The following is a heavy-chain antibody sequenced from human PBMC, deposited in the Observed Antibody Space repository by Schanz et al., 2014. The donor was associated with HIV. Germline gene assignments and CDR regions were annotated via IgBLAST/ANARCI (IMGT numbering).Heavy chain of an antibody. CDR2: ISASGGST. D-gene: IGHD3-22*01. J-gene: IGHJ4*02. CDR1: GFTFRSYA. Sequence: EVQLLESGGGLVQPGGSLRLTCAASGFTFRSYAMSWVRQTPGKGLEWVSTISASGGSTYYADSVLARFTISRDNSKNTLYLQMTTLRTEDTAVYYCAKPEYDSRGNSQSHFDSWGQGTLVTVSS. CDR3: AKPEYDSRGNSQSHFDS. V-gene: IGHV3-23*01.